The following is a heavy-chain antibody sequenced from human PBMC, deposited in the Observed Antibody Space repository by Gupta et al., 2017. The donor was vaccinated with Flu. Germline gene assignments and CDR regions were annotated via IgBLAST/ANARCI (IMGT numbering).Heavy chain of an antibody. CDR3: TSDRRSSCTSYYGMGL. D-gene: IGHD2-15*01. J-gene: IGHJ6*01. Sequence: GGSSVKRGGSQRLSSVGSAFTFSDYYMSWVRQSPGKVLEWVAYVSTSITYKAHADTGRGRFVISRGNSRMSDFLQMDGLAEEDLATYLCTSDRRSSCTSYYGMGLWGHGTTVTVAS. CDR1: AFTFSDYY. CDR2: VSTSITYK. V-gene: IGHV3-11*05.